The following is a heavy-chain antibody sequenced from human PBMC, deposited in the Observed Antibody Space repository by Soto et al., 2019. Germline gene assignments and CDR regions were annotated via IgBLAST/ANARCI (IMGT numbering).Heavy chain of an antibody. J-gene: IGHJ6*02. D-gene: IGHD2-15*01. CDR1: GYTLNTYY. CDR3: ARGGGFSPYYYNLDV. V-gene: IGHV1-46*02. Sequence: GASVKVSCKASGYTLNTYYMHWVRQAPGQGPEWMGIINPRGGGTTYAQNFQDRVTMTSDTPSSTVYMELSSLRSEDTAVYYCARGGGFSPYYYNLDVWGQGITVTVSS. CDR2: INPRGGGT.